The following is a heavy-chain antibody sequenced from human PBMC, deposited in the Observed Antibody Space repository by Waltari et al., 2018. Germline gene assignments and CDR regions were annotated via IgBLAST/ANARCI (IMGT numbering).Heavy chain of an antibody. J-gene: IGHJ4*02. V-gene: IGHV1-18*01. CDR2: ISAYNGNT. CDR3: ARLGGSAAGNPLAG. D-gene: IGHD6-13*01. CDR1: GYTFTSYG. Sequence: QVQLVQSGAGVKKPGPSVRVSCKPSGYTFTSYGISWVRQAPEEGLEGMGGISAYNGNTNYAQKLQGRVTMTTDTSTSTAYMELRRLRSDDTAVYYCARLGGSAAGNPLAGWGQGTLVTVSS.